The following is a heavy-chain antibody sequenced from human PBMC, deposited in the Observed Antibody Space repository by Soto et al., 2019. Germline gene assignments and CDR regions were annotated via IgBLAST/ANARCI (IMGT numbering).Heavy chain of an antibody. CDR1: GYTFTSYG. J-gene: IGHJ3*02. Sequence: ASVKVSCKASGYTFTSYGISWVRQAPGQGLEWMGWISAYNGNTNYAQKLQGRVTMATDTSTSTAYMELRSLRSDDTAVYYCARETEYYDSSGYYNLAFDIWGQGTMVTVSS. CDR2: ISAYNGNT. V-gene: IGHV1-18*01. CDR3: ARETEYYDSSGYYNLAFDI. D-gene: IGHD3-22*01.